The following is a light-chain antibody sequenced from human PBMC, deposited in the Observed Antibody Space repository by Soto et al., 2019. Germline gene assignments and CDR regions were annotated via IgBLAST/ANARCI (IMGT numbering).Light chain of an antibody. Sequence: EIVLTQFPGTLSLSPGDRATLSCRASQSVTSSYLAWYQQNNSQAPRLLIYGASSRATGIPDRFSGSGSGTDFTLTISRLEPEDFAVYYCLQFRTVGQGTKVDIK. CDR2: GAS. J-gene: IGKJ1*01. CDR3: LQFRT. CDR1: QSVTSSY. V-gene: IGKV3-20*01.